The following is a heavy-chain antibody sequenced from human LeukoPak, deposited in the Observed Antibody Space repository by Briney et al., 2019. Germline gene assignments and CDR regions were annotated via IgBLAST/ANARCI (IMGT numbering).Heavy chain of an antibody. CDR1: GDSVSSNSAA. D-gene: IGHD6-13*01. J-gene: IGHJ4*02. CDR3: AREEWVSAAGTQYYFDY. V-gene: IGHV6-1*01. CDR2: TYYRSKWYN. Sequence: SQTLSLTCAISGDSVSSNSAAWNWIRQSPSRGLEWLGRTYYRSKWYNDYAVSVKSRITINPDTSKNQFSLQLKSVTPEDTAVYYCAREEWVSAAGTQYYFDYWGQGTLVTVSS.